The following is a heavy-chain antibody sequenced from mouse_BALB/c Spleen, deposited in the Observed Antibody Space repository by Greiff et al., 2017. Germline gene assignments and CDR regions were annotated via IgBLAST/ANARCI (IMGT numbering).Heavy chain of an antibody. CDR2: IDPANGNT. D-gene: IGHD2-4*01. J-gene: IGHJ2*01. CDR3: ARCDYDGYYFDY. V-gene: IGHV14-3*02. Sequence: VQLQQSGAELVKPGASVKLSCTASGFNIKDTYMHWVKQRPEQGLEWIGRIDPANGNTKYDPKFQGKATITADTSSNTAYLQLSSLTSEDTAVYYCARCDYDGYYFDYWGQGTTLTVSS. CDR1: GFNIKDTY.